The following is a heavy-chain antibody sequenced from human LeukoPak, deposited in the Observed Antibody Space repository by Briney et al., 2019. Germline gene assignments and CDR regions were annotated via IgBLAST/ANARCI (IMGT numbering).Heavy chain of an antibody. J-gene: IGHJ4*02. CDR1: GFLFCRYW. CDR3: ARDSFETDIDY. CDR2: IKEDGSEK. V-gene: IGHV3-7*01. D-gene: IGHD1-14*01. Sequence: GGSLRLSCAASGFLFCRYWMSWVRQAPGQGLEWVANIKEDGSEKYYVESMQGRFTISRDNLKNSLYLQINSLRAEDTAVYYCARDSFETDIDYWGQGTLVTVSS.